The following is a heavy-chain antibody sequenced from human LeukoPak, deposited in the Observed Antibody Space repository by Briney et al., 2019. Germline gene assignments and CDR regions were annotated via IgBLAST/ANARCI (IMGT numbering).Heavy chain of an antibody. CDR2: INPNSGGT. Sequence: ASVKVSCKASGYTFTGYYMHWVRQAPGQGLEWMGWINPNSGGTNYAQKFQGRVTMTRDTSISTAYMELSRLRSDDTAVYYCARAHQPYRGLYYWGQGTLVTVSS. V-gene: IGHV1-2*02. CDR1: GYTFTGYY. D-gene: IGHD2-2*01. J-gene: IGHJ4*02. CDR3: ARAHQPYRGLYY.